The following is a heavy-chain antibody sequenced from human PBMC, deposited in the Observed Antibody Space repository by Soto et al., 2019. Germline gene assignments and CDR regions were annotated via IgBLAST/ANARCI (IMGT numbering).Heavy chain of an antibody. CDR1: GGSFNSFA. Sequence: QVQLVQSGAEVKKPGSSVKVSCKASGGSFNSFALSWVRQAPGQGLEWMGGIVPVFGTTKYAETFQGRVTMTADESTSTAYLEMSSLRFEDTAVYYCARDKGAIFGVVNEAFDIWGQGTLVTVSS. V-gene: IGHV1-69*01. J-gene: IGHJ3*02. CDR3: ARDKGAIFGVVNEAFDI. CDR2: IVPVFGTT. D-gene: IGHD3-3*01.